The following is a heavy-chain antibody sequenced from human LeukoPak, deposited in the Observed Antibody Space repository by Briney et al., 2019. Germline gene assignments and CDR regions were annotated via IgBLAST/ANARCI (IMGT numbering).Heavy chain of an antibody. CDR2: INSNSGGT. Sequence: ASVKVSCKASGYNFIDYYIHWVRQAPGQGLEWMGCINSNSGGTKYAQKFQGRATMTSDTSITTAYMELNRLTSDDTAVYYCASLWFGEPRAALDYWGQGTLVTVSS. CDR3: ASLWFGEPRAALDY. V-gene: IGHV1-2*02. D-gene: IGHD3-10*01. J-gene: IGHJ4*02. CDR1: GYNFIDYY.